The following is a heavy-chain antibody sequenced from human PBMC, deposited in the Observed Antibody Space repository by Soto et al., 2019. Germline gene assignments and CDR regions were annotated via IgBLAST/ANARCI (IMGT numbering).Heavy chain of an antibody. D-gene: IGHD2-2*01. V-gene: IGHV3-30*04. CDR1: GFTFRSFS. CDR3: ASDKDSSYFPPPYYFDS. J-gene: IGHJ4*02. Sequence: QVELVESGGGVVQPGRSLRVSCSASGFTFRSFSMHWVRQAPGKGLEWVATVSYDGSKTYYAGSVRGRFTISRDNAKNTRSLQIDDRRAEDTGVYFCASDKDSSYFPPPYYFDSWGQGILVPVSS. CDR2: VSYDGSKT.